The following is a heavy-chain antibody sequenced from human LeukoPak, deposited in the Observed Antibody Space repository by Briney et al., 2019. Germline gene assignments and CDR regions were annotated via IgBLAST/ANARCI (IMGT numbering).Heavy chain of an antibody. V-gene: IGHV1-3*01. CDR1: GYTFTSYA. CDR2: INAGNGNT. J-gene: IGHJ4*02. Sequence: ASLKVSCKASGYTFTSYAMHWVRQAPGQRLEWMGWINAGNGNTKYSQKFQGRVTMTEDTSTDTAYMELSSLRSEDTAVYYCATGGTYYYDSSGYYFFGYWGQGTLVTVSS. D-gene: IGHD3-22*01. CDR3: ATGGTYYYDSSGYYFFGY.